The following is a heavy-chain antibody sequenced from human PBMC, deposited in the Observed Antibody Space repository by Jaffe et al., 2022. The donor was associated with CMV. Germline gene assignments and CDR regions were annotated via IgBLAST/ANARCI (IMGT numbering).Heavy chain of an antibody. CDR1: GVSFNSAYH. Sequence: QVQLQQWGAGLLKPSETLSLTCAVSGVSFNSAYHWSWIRQSPGKGLEWIGEINHGGSTNYNPSLKSRVTISIDTSKKQFSLKLDSVTAADTAVYYCAAVPVDFWSGSYYYMEVWGTGTTVTVSS. CDR3: AAVPVDFWSGSYYYMEV. J-gene: IGHJ6*03. D-gene: IGHD3-3*01. CDR2: INHGGST. V-gene: IGHV4-34*01.